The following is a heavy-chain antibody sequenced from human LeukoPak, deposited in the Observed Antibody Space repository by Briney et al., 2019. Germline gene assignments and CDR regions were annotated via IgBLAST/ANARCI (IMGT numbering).Heavy chain of an antibody. V-gene: IGHV1-24*01. Sequence: ASVKVSCKASGYTFTSYDINWVRQAPGKGLEWMGGFDPEDGETIYAQKFQGRVTMTEDTSTDTAYMELSSLRSEDTAVYYCATGHIVATNYGMDVWGQGTTVTVSS. CDR2: FDPEDGET. CDR1: GYTFTSYD. D-gene: IGHD5-12*01. J-gene: IGHJ6*02. CDR3: ATGHIVATNYGMDV.